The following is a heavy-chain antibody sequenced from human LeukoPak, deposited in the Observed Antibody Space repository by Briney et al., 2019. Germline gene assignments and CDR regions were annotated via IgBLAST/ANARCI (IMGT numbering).Heavy chain of an antibody. CDR1: GGTFSSYA. CDR3: ARAEGGYCSGGSCYY. D-gene: IGHD2-15*01. V-gene: IGHV1-69*04. J-gene: IGHJ4*02. CDR2: IIPILGIA. Sequence: AASVKVSCKASGGTFSSYAISWVRQAPGQGLEWMGRIIPILGIANYAQKFQGRVTITADKSTSTAYMELSSLRSEDTAVYYCARAEGGYCSGGSCYYWGQGTLVTVSS.